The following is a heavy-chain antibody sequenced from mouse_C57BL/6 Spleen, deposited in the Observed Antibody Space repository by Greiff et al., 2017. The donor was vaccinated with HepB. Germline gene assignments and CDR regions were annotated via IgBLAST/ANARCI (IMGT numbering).Heavy chain of an antibody. D-gene: IGHD1-1*01. J-gene: IGHJ1*03. Sequence: VQLKESGPGLVKPSQSLSLTCSVTGYSITSGYYWNWIRQFPGNKLEWMGYISYDGSNNYNPSLKNRISITRDTSKNQFFLKLNSVTTEDTATYYCAREGAHYYGSSYGYFDVWGTGTTVTVSS. CDR1: GYSITSGYY. CDR2: ISYDGSN. V-gene: IGHV3-6*01. CDR3: AREGAHYYGSSYGYFDV.